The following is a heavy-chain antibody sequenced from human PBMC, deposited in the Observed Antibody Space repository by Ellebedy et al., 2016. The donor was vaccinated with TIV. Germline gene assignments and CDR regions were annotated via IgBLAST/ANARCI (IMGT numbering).Heavy chain of an antibody. CDR3: TRDGREWSRDY. V-gene: IGHV3-21*06. D-gene: IGHD2-8*01. J-gene: IGHJ4*02. CDR2: IVYDGRET. Sequence: GGSLRLXXAASGFTFSISGMTWVRQAPGKGLEWVATIVYDGRETYYADPLKGRFTVSRDNTMNSVSLQMGSLTVEDTAVYYCTRDGREWSRDYWGQGTLVTVSS. CDR1: GFTFSISG.